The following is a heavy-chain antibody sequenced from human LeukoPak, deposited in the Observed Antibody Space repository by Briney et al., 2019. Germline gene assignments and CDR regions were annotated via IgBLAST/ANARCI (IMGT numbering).Heavy chain of an antibody. J-gene: IGHJ4*02. CDR2: IYYSGGT. CDR3: ARGPRDGYQTDFDY. D-gene: IGHD5-24*01. V-gene: IGHV4-59*01. Sequence: SETLSLTCTVSGGSISSYYWSWIRQPPGKGLEWIGYIYYSGGTNYNPSLKSRVTISVDTSKNQFSLKLSSVTAADTAVYYCARGPRDGYQTDFDYWGQGTLVTVSS. CDR1: GGSISSYY.